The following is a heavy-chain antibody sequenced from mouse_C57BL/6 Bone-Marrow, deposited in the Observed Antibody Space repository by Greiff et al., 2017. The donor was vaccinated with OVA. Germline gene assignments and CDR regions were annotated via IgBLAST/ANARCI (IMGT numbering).Heavy chain of an antibody. J-gene: IGHJ1*03. D-gene: IGHD2-5*01. V-gene: IGHV1-26*01. CDR3: ARAAYYSNPRYFDV. CDR1: GYTFTDYY. CDR2: INPNNGGT. Sequence: VQLQQSGPELVKPGASVKISCKASGYTFTDYYMNWVKQSHGKSLEWIGDINPNNGGTSYNQKFKGKATLTVDKSSSTAYMELRSLTSEDSAVYYCARAAYYSNPRYFDVWGTGTTVTVSS.